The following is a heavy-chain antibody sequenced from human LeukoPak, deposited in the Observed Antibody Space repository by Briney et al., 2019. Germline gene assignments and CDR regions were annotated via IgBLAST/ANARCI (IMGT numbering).Heavy chain of an antibody. J-gene: IGHJ3*02. CDR3: ARGWTQDAFDI. V-gene: IGHV4-59*01. Sequence: SETLSLTCTVSGGSISSYYWSWIRQPPGKGLERIGYIYYSGCTNYNPSLKSRVTISVDTSKNQFSLKLSSVTAADTAVYYCARGWTQDAFDIWGQGTMVTVSS. D-gene: IGHD1-1*01. CDR2: IYYSGCT. CDR1: GGSISSYY.